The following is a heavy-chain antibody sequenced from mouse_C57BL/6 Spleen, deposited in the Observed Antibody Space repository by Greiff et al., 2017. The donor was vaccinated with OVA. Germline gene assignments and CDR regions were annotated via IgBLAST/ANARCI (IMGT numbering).Heavy chain of an antibody. J-gene: IGHJ2*01. CDR3: ARDDTGADY. CDR2: IYPGDGDT. Sequence: VKLLESGPELVKPGASVKISCKASGYAFSSSWMNWVKQRPGKGLEWIGRIYPGDGDTNYNGKVKGKATLTADKSSSTAYMQLSSLTSEDSAVYFCARDDTGADYWGQGTTLTVSS. CDR1: GYAFSSSW. D-gene: IGHD4-1*01. V-gene: IGHV1-82*01.